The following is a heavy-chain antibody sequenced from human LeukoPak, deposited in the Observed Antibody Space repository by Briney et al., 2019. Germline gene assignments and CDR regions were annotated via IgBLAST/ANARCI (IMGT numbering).Heavy chain of an antibody. CDR1: GYTFTGYY. CDR2: INPNSGGT. D-gene: IGHD5-18*01. J-gene: IGHJ4*02. V-gene: IGHV1-2*06. Sequence: ASVKVSCKTSGYTFTGYYMHWLRQAPGQGLEWMGRINPNSGGTKYAEKFQGRVTMTRDTSISTAYMELRRLASDDTAVYYCAKLAHAYTEYSYGQYWGQGTLVTVSS. CDR3: AKLAHAYTEYSYGQY.